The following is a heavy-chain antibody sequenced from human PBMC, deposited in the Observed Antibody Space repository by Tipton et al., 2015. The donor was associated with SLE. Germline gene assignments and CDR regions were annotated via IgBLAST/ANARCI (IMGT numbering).Heavy chain of an antibody. Sequence: TLSLTCTVSGGFISSYYWSWIRQSPGKGLEWIGYIYDSGSTNYNPSLKSRVTISVDRSKNQLSLNLSSVTAADTAVYYCATVFRWGQGTLVTVSS. CDR3: ATVFR. J-gene: IGHJ4*02. V-gene: IGHV4-59*01. D-gene: IGHD3-10*01. CDR1: GGFISSYY. CDR2: IYDSGST.